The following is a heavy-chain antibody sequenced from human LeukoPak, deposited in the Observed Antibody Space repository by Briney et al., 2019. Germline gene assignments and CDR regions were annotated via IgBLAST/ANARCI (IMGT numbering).Heavy chain of an antibody. D-gene: IGHD4-23*01. J-gene: IGHJ3*02. CDR1: GGSLSSYY. V-gene: IGHV4-59*01. Sequence: PSETLSLTCTVSGGSLSSYYWSWIRQPPGKGLEWIGYIYYSGTTNYNPSLKSRVTITVDTSKNQFSLKLSSVTAADTAVYYCARDRVTYDAFDIWGQGTMVTVSS. CDR2: IYYSGTT. CDR3: ARDRVTYDAFDI.